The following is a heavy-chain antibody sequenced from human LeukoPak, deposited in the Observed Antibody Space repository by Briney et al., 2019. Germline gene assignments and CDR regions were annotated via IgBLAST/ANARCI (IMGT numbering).Heavy chain of an antibody. Sequence: GGSLRLSCAASGFTFSSYAMSWVRQAPGKGLEWVSTISGSGGSTYYADSVKGRFTISRDNSRNTLYLQMNSLRAEDTAVYYCAKDLQDANFDYWGQGTLVTVSS. D-gene: IGHD2-15*01. J-gene: IGHJ4*02. CDR3: AKDLQDANFDY. CDR1: GFTFSSYA. CDR2: ISGSGGST. V-gene: IGHV3-23*01.